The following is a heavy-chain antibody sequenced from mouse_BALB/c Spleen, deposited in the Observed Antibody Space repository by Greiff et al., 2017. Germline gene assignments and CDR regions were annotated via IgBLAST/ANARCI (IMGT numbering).Heavy chain of an antibody. D-gene: IGHD1-2*01. Sequence: QVHVKQSGAELMKPGASVKISCKATGYTFSSYWIEWVKQRPGHGLEWIGEILPGSGSTNYNEKFKGKATFTADTSSNTAYMQLSSLTSEDSAVYYWARGEIRIITTATRAMDYWGQGTSVTVSS. CDR2: ILPGSGST. V-gene: IGHV1-9*01. CDR1: GYTFSSYW. CDR3: ARGEIRIITTATRAMDY. J-gene: IGHJ4*01.